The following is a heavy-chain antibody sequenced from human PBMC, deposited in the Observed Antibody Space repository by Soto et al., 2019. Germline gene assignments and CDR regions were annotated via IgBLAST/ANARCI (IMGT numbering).Heavy chain of an antibody. D-gene: IGHD3-10*01. CDR2: ISAYNGNT. CDR1: GYTFTSYG. CDR3: ARDGVILGPDGSGSDYPTHWFDP. Sequence: ASVKVSCKASGYTFTSYGISWVRQAPGQGLEWMGWISAYNGNTNYAQKLQGRVTMTTDTSTSTAYMELRSLRSADTAVDYCARDGVILGPDGSGSDYPTHWFDPWCQGTLVTIGS. V-gene: IGHV1-18*01. J-gene: IGHJ5*02.